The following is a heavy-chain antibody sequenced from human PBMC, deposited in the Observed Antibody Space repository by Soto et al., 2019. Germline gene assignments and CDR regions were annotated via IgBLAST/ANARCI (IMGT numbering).Heavy chain of an antibody. Sequence: QVRLVQSGAEVRKSGASVKVSCKASGYSFTLFYIHWMRQAPGQGPEWMGIINPSVGRTSYAQKFQDRVTMTADTATSTAYMELRSLRPDDTAEYYCVRESCTAGICSNWFDPWGQGTQVSVS. D-gene: IGHD2-8*02. J-gene: IGHJ5*02. CDR1: GYSFTLFY. CDR2: INPSVGRT. V-gene: IGHV1-46*01. CDR3: VRESCTAGICSNWFDP.